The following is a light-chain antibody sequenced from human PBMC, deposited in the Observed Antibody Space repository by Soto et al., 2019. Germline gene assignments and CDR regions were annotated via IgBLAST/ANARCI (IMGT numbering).Light chain of an antibody. Sequence: QSALTQPASVSGSPGQSITISCTGTSSDIGSYNYVSWYQQHPGRAPKLLIYGVSNRPSGVSDRFSGSKSGITASLTISGLQAEDEADYYCNSYTTTNNVFGTGTKVTVL. CDR1: SSDIGSYNY. J-gene: IGLJ1*01. V-gene: IGLV2-14*03. CDR2: GVS. CDR3: NSYTTTNNV.